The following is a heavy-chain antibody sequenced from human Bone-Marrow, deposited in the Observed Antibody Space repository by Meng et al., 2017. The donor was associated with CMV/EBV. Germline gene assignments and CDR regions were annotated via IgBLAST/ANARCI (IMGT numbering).Heavy chain of an antibody. CDR2: INPNSGGT. V-gene: IGHV1-2*02. CDR1: GYTFTGYY. D-gene: IGHD3-22*01. Sequence: ASVKVSCKASGYTFTGYYMHWVRQAPGQGLEWMGWINPNSGGTNYAQKFQGRVTMTRDTSISTAYMELSRLRSDDTAVYYCARDSWYYYDSSGYSSLAQFDYWGQGTLVTVSS. CDR3: ARDSWYYYDSSGYSSLAQFDY. J-gene: IGHJ4*02.